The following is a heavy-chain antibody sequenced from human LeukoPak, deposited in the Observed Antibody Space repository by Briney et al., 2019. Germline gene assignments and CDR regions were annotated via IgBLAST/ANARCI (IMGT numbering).Heavy chain of an antibody. CDR1: GGSFSGYY. Sequence: SETLSLTCAVYGGSFSGYYWSWIRQPPGKGLEWIGEINHSGSTNYNPSLKSRVTISVDTSKNQFSLKLSSVTAADTAVYYCARVSGSSWYIRLDPWGQGTLVTVSS. V-gene: IGHV4-34*01. D-gene: IGHD6-13*01. CDR3: ARVSGSSWYIRLDP. CDR2: INHSGST. J-gene: IGHJ5*02.